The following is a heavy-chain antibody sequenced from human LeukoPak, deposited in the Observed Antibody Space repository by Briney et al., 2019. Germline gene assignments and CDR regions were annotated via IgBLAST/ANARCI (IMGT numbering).Heavy chain of an antibody. D-gene: IGHD3-3*01. CDR1: GFTFSSYA. V-gene: IGHV3-30-3*01. J-gene: IGHJ3*02. CDR3: AKDRYPRHRFLEDFSAFDI. Sequence: GGSLRLSCAASGFTFSSYAMHWIRQAPGKGLEWVAVISYDGSNKYYADSVKGRFTISRDNSKNTLYLQMNSLRAEDTAVYYCAKDRYPRHRFLEDFSAFDIWGQGTMVTVSS. CDR2: ISYDGSNK.